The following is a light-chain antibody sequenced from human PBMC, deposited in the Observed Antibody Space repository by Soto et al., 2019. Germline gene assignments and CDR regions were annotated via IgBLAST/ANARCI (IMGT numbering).Light chain of an antibody. V-gene: IGKV3-20*01. CDR1: QTLGRNY. Sequence: ETVLTQSPGTLSMSPGETATLSCRASQTLGRNYLAWYQQKPGQAPRLLIHRISIRAAGISDRFSGSASGTDFTLTISSLQPDDFATYYCQHYNSYSEAFGQGTKVDIK. CDR2: RIS. J-gene: IGKJ1*01. CDR3: QHYNSYSEA.